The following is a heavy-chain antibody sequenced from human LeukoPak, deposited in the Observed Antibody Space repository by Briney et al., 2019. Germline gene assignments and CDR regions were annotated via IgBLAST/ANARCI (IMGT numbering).Heavy chain of an antibody. Sequence: TGGSLRLSCAASGFTFSCYSMNWVRQAPGKGLEWVSSISSSSSYIYYADSVKGRFTISRDNAKNSLYLQMNSRRAEDTAVYYCARVYCSGGSCYRDDAFDIWGQGTMVTVSS. CDR3: ARVYCSGGSCYRDDAFDI. D-gene: IGHD2-15*01. CDR1: GFTFSCYS. J-gene: IGHJ3*02. CDR2: ISSSSSYI. V-gene: IGHV3-21*01.